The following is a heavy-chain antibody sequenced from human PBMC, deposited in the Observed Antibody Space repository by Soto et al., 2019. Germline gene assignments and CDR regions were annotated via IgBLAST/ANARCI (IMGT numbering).Heavy chain of an antibody. Sequence: SLTCTVSGGSISSGDYYWSWIRQPPGKGLEWIGYIYYSGSTYYNPSLKSRVTISVDTSKNQFSLNLNSVTASDTAVYFCVSQRTSVLTQAYFDYWGPGALVTVSS. V-gene: IGHV4-30-4*01. J-gene: IGHJ4*02. D-gene: IGHD2-8*01. CDR3: VSQRTSVLTQAYFDY. CDR1: GGSISSGDYY. CDR2: IYYSGST.